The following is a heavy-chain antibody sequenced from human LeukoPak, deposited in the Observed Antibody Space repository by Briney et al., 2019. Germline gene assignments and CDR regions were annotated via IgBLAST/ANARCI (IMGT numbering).Heavy chain of an antibody. CDR2: INPNSGGT. CDR1: GYTFTCYY. CDR3: ARSRPNYYGSGYPDY. Sequence: ASVKVSCKASGYTFTCYYMHWGRQAPGQGLEGMGWINPNSGGTNYAQKFQGRVTMTRDTSISTAYMELSRLRSADTAVYYCARSRPNYYGSGYPDYWGQGTLVTVSS. D-gene: IGHD3-10*01. V-gene: IGHV1-2*02. J-gene: IGHJ4*02.